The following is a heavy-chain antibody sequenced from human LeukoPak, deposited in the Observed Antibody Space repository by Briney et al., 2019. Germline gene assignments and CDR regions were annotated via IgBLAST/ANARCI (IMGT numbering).Heavy chain of an antibody. CDR3: ARLYTHYYDSSGYYDSYNWFDP. CDR1: GYSFTSYW. V-gene: IGHV5-51*01. CDR2: IYPGDSDT. Sequence: GESLKISCKGSGYSFTSYWIGWVRQMPGKGLEWMGIIYPGDSDTRYSPSFQSQVTISADKSISTAYLQWSSLKASDTAMYYCARLYTHYYDSSGYYDSYNWFDPWGQGTLVTVSS. D-gene: IGHD3-22*01. J-gene: IGHJ5*02.